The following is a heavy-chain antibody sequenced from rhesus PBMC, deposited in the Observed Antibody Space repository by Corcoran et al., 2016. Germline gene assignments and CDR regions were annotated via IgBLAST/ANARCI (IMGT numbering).Heavy chain of an antibody. V-gene: IGHV4-127*01. CDR3: ARVTYYYSGSYYCDAFDF. CDR1: GYSISSGYG. Sequence: QVQLQESGPGLVKPSETLSLTCAVSGYSISSGYGWGWIRQTPGKGLEWIGQIYGGSGSTYYNPSLKRRVTVSKYPSKIQFSLKLSSVTAADTAVYYCARVTYYYSGSYYCDAFDFWGQGLRVTVSS. D-gene: IGHD3-16*01. J-gene: IGHJ3*01. CDR2: IYGGSGST.